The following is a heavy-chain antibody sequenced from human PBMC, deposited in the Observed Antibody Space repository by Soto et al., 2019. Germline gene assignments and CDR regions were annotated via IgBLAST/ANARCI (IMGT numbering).Heavy chain of an antibody. J-gene: IGHJ4*02. CDR1: GGSISSYY. V-gene: IGHV4-59*01. D-gene: IGHD6-13*01. CDR3: ARGLGAAAGTPFDY. Sequence: SETLSLTCTVSGGSISSYYWSWIRQSPGKGLEWIGYIYYSGSTNYNPSLKSRVTISVDTSKNQFSLKLSSVTAADTAVYYCARGLGAAAGTPFDYWGQGTLVTVSS. CDR2: IYYSGST.